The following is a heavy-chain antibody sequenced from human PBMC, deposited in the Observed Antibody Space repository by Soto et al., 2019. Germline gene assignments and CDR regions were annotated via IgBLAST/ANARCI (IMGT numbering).Heavy chain of an antibody. CDR1: GGSISSSSYY. V-gene: IGHV4-39*01. CDR2: IYYSGST. Sequence: SETLSLTCTVSGGSISSSSYYWGWIRQPPGKGLEWIGSIYYSGSTYYNPSLKSRVTISVDTSKNQFSLKLSSVTAADTAVYYCARLAAAVDYWGQGTLVTVSS. J-gene: IGHJ4*02. D-gene: IGHD6-19*01. CDR3: ARLAAAVDY.